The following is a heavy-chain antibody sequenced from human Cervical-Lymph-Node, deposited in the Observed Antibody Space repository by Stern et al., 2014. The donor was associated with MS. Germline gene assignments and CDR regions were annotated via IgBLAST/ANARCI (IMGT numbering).Heavy chain of an antibody. J-gene: IGHJ4*02. Sequence: QLKLQESGPGLVKPSETLPLTCTVSGGSISSNSYYWGWIRQPPGKGLEWIGNIYYTGITYYNPSLKSRVTISLDTSKNQFSLKLSSVTVADTAVYYCARTGIFDYVWGTFRPFDYWGQGTPVSVSS. D-gene: IGHD3-16*02. V-gene: IGHV4-39*01. CDR2: IYYTGIT. CDR3: ARTGIFDYVWGTFRPFDY. CDR1: GGSISSNSYY.